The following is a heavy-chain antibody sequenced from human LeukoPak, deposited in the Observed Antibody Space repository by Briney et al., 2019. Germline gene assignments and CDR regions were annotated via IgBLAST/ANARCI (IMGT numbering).Heavy chain of an antibody. J-gene: IGHJ4*02. CDR1: GYTFTSYG. D-gene: IGHD2-2*01. Sequence: GASVKVSCKASGYTFTSYGISWVRQAPGQGLEWMGWISAYNGNTNYARKLQGRVTMTTDTSTSTAYMELRSLRSDDTAVYYCARDKEIVVVPAAPFDYWGQGTLVTVSS. V-gene: IGHV1-18*01. CDR2: ISAYNGNT. CDR3: ARDKEIVVVPAAPFDY.